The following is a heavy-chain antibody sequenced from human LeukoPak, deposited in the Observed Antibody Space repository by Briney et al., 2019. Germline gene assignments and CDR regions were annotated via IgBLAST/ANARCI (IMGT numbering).Heavy chain of an antibody. D-gene: IGHD3-10*01. CDR3: ASGTYGSGSYYNSFQN. Sequence: GRSLRLSCVASGFTFSSYVMHWVRQAPGKGLEWVALISHDGSNKYYADSVKGRFTISRDNSKNTLYLQMNSLRAEDTAVYYCASGTYGSGSYYNSFQNWGQGTLVTVSS. CDR2: ISHDGSNK. J-gene: IGHJ4*02. V-gene: IGHV3-30-3*01. CDR1: GFTFSSYV.